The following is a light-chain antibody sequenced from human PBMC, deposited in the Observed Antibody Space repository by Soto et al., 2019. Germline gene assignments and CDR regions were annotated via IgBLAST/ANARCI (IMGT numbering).Light chain of an antibody. Sequence: EIVVTQSPGTLSLSPGERATLSCRARQSVSCSYLVWYEQKPGQAPRLRIYGASSRATGIPDRFSGSGSGTDLALSVSRLEPEDFAVYYCQQYGSSPLFTFGPGTKVDI. CDR3: QQYGSSPLFT. CDR2: GAS. V-gene: IGKV3-20*01. CDR1: QSVSCSY. J-gene: IGKJ3*01.